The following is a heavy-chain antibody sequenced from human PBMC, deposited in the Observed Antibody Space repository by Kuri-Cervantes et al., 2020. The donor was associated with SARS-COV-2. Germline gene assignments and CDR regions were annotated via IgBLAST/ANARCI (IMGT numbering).Heavy chain of an antibody. V-gene: IGHV4-30-2*01. CDR3: ARDGTPKSWGSAFDI. J-gene: IGHJ3*02. Sequence: SETLSLTCTVSGGSITSGGYYWSWIRQPPGKGLEWIGYIYRSGSTYYNPSLKSRVTISVDTSKNQFSLKLSSVTAADTAVYYCARDGTPKSWGSAFDIWGQGTMVTVSS. CDR2: IYRSGST. CDR1: GGSITSGGYY. D-gene: IGHD7-27*01.